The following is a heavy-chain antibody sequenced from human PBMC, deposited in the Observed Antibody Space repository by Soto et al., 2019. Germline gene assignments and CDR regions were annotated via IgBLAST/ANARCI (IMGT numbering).Heavy chain of an antibody. Sequence: QVQLVQSGAAVRKPGSSVKVSCKASGGTFTKYAITWVRQAPRQGLEWMGGLFPLPGTTNYAQKCRGRVTISADESTSTAYLELSSLRSEDTAVYYCASGVGGLGGSSGWPDYAFDVWGQGTMVIVSS. CDR2: LFPLPGTT. D-gene: IGHD6-19*01. CDR1: GGTFTKYA. J-gene: IGHJ3*01. CDR3: ASGVGGLGGSSGWPDYAFDV. V-gene: IGHV1-69*01.